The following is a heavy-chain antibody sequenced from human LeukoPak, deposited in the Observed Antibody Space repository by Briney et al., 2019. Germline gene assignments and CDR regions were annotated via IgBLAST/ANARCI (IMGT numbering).Heavy chain of an antibody. D-gene: IGHD3-22*01. CDR2: IYYSGRT. CDR3: ARTTQEYYYDSSGFNSNWYFDL. V-gene: IGHV4-59*01. J-gene: IGHJ2*01. CDR1: GGSIRSYY. Sequence: PSETLSLTCTVSGGSIRSYYWSWIRQPPGKGLEWIGYIYYSGRTNYNPSLKCRVTISVDTSKNQFSLKLSSVTAADTAVYYCARTTQEYYYDSSGFNSNWYFDLWGRGTLVTVSS.